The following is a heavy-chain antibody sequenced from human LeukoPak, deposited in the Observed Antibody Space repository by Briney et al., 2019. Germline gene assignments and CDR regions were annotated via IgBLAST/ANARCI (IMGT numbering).Heavy chain of an antibody. CDR3: ARGTPPHYYGDLDY. Sequence: GASVKVSCKASGGTFSSYAISWVRQAPGQGLEWMGGIIPIFSTANYAQKFQGRVTITADKSTSTAYMELSSLRSEDTAVYYCARGTPPHYYGDLDYWGQGTLVTVSS. CDR2: IIPIFSTA. D-gene: IGHD4-17*01. J-gene: IGHJ4*02. CDR1: GGTFSSYA. V-gene: IGHV1-69*06.